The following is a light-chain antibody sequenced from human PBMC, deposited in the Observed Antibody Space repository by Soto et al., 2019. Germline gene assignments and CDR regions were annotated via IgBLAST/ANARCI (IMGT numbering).Light chain of an antibody. CDR2: AAS. CDR1: QGVSSW. CDR3: QQYHTYPLT. J-gene: IGKJ4*01. Sequence: DIQMTQSPSSLSASVGDKVTITCRASQGVSSWLAWFQQKPGEAPKSLIYAASSLQSGVPSRFSASGSGTDFTLTISSLQPEDFATYYCQQYHTYPLTFGGGTKVEIK. V-gene: IGKV1D-16*01.